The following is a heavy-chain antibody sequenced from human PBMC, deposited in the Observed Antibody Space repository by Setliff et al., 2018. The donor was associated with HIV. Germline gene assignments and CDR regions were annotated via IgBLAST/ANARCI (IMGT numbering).Heavy chain of an antibody. CDR3: ARNFYDSSGYRYDY. CDR1: GYIFISYG. Sequence: ASVKVSCKASGYIFISYGISWVRQAPGQGLEWMGWISAYSGNTNYAQKVQGRVTMTTHTPTNTAYMELRSLRSDDTAVYYCARNFYDSSGYRYDYWGQGTLVTVSS. D-gene: IGHD3-22*01. CDR2: ISAYSGNT. J-gene: IGHJ4*02. V-gene: IGHV1-18*01.